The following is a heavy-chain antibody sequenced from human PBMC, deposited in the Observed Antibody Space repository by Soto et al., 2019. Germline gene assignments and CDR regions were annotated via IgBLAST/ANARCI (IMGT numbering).Heavy chain of an antibody. Sequence: GGSLRLSCAASGFTFSDYYMSWIRQAPGKGLEWVSYISSSGSTIYYADSVKGRFTISRDNAKNSLYLQMNSLRAEDTAVYYCARIIKRGYRYGYLDYWGQGTLVTVSS. CDR3: ARIIKRGYRYGYLDY. D-gene: IGHD5-18*01. CDR1: GFTFSDYY. CDR2: ISSSGSTI. V-gene: IGHV3-11*01. J-gene: IGHJ4*02.